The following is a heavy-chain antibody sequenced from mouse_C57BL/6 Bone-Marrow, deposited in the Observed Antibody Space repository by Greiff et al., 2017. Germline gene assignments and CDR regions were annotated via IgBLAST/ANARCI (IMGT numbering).Heavy chain of an antibody. CDR3: TKPWLLWYFDV. CDR2: IDPENGDT. Sequence: EVQLQQSGAELVRPGASVKLSCTASGFNIKDDYMHWVKQRPEQGLEWIGWIDPENGDTEYASKFQGKATITADTSSNTAYLQLSSLTSEDTAVYYCTKPWLLWYFDVWGTGTTVTVSS. V-gene: IGHV14-4*01. D-gene: IGHD2-3*01. J-gene: IGHJ1*03. CDR1: GFNIKDDY.